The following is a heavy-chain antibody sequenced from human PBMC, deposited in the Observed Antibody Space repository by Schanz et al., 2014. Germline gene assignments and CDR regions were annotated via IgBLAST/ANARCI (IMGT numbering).Heavy chain of an antibody. V-gene: IGHV3-23*04. CDR1: GFTFRSYA. Sequence: EVQLVESGGGLVQPGGSLRLSCAASGFTFRSYAMSWVRQAPGKGLEWVSTISGSGGNTYYAESAKGRFSISRDNSKNTLYLQMNSLRAEDTAVYYCAKRCSSTSCSHGAFDIWGQGTMVTVSS. CDR3: AKRCSSTSCSHGAFDI. J-gene: IGHJ3*02. CDR2: ISGSGGNT. D-gene: IGHD2-2*01.